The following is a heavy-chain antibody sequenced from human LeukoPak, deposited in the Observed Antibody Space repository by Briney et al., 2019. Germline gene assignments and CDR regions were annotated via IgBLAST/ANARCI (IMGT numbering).Heavy chain of an antibody. Sequence: ASVKVSCKASGYTSTGYYMHWVRQAPGQGLEWMGWINPNSGGTNYAQKFQGRVTMTRDTSISTAYMELSRLRSGDTAVYYCARGRRLVVPAPSWFDPWGQGTLVTVSS. V-gene: IGHV1-2*02. D-gene: IGHD2-2*01. J-gene: IGHJ5*02. CDR3: ARGRRLVVPAPSWFDP. CDR1: GYTSTGYY. CDR2: INPNSGGT.